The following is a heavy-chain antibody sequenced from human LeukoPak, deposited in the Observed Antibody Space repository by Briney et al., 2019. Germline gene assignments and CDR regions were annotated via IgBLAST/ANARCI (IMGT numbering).Heavy chain of an antibody. CDR2: IKQDGSEK. D-gene: IGHD1-1*01. V-gene: IGHV3-7*01. CDR3: ARPRLGLFPSYFDY. CDR1: GFTFSSYW. Sequence: GGSLRLSCAASGFTFSSYWMSWVRQAPGKGLEWVANIKQDGSEKYYVDSVKGRFTISRDNAKNSLYLQMNSLRAEDTAVYYCARPRLGLFPSYFDYWGQGTLVTVSS. J-gene: IGHJ4*02.